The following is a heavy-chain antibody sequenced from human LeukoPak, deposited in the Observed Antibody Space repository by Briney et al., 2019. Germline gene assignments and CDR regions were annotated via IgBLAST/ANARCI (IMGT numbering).Heavy chain of an antibody. CDR3: ARGAAGTSYGNDY. Sequence: SETLSLTCAVYGGSFSGYYWSWIRQPPGKGLEWIGEINHSGSTNYNPSLKSRVTISVDTSKNQFSLKLSSVTAADTAVHYCARGAAGTSYGNDYWGQGTLVTVSS. V-gene: IGHV4-34*01. J-gene: IGHJ4*02. CDR1: GGSFSGYY. CDR2: INHSGST. D-gene: IGHD3-10*01.